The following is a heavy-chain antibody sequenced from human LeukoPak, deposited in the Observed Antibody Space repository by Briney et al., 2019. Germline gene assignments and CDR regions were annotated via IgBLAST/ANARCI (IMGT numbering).Heavy chain of an antibody. V-gene: IGHV4-31*03. CDR1: GGSISSGGYY. Sequence: SETLSLTCTVSGGSISSGGYYWSWIRQHPGKGLEWIGYIYYSGSTYYNPSPKSRVTISVDTSKNQFSLKLSSVTAADTAVYYCARGSDDSSGYYYFLDYWGQGTLVTVSS. J-gene: IGHJ4*02. CDR3: ARGSDDSSGYYYFLDY. CDR2: IYYSGST. D-gene: IGHD3-22*01.